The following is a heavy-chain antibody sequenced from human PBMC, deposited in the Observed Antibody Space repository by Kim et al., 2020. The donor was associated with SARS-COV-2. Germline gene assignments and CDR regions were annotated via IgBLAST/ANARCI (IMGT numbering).Heavy chain of an antibody. CDR3: ARLGGYAHGYMDV. Sequence: STSFQGQVTISADKSISTAYLQWSSLKASDTEMYYCARLGGYAHGYMDVWGKGTTVTVSS. J-gene: IGHJ6*03. D-gene: IGHD5-12*01. V-gene: IGHV5-51*01.